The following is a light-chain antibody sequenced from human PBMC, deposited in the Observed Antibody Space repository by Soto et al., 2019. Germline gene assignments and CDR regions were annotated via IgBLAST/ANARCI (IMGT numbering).Light chain of an antibody. V-gene: IGLV1-40*01. Sequence: QSVLTQPPSVSGAPGQRVTISCTRSSPNIGAGYDAHWYQQLPGTAPKLLIYEVTKRPAGVPDRFSGSKSGNTASLTVSGLQAEDEADYYCSSDAGNYNYVFGTGTKVTVL. CDR3: SSDAGNYNYV. CDR2: EVT. CDR1: SPNIGAGYD. J-gene: IGLJ1*01.